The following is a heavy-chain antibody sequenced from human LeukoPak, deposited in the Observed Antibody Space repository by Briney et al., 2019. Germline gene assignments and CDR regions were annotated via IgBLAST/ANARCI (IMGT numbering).Heavy chain of an antibody. J-gene: IGHJ6*02. Sequence: GGSLRLSCAASGFTFSTYAMNWVRQAPGNGLEWVSVFLGSGGGTAYADSVKGRFTISRDNSKNTLYLQMNSLRAEDTAVYYCAKDLHYYGMDVWGPGTTVTVSS. CDR3: AKDLHYYGMDV. CDR1: GFTFSTYA. CDR2: FLGSGGGT. V-gene: IGHV3-23*01.